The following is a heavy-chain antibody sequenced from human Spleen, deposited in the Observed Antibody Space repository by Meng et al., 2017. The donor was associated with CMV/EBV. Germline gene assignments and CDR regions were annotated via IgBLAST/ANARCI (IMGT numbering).Heavy chain of an antibody. J-gene: IGHJ6*02. CDR1: GFTFRSFA. V-gene: IGHV3-23*01. D-gene: IGHD5/OR15-5a*01. Sequence: GGSLRLSCVASGFTFRSFAMSWVRQAPGKGLEWVSAISGSGGITYYADSVKCRFTISRDNSKNSLYLQMNSLRAEDAAVYYCAGGYSVYVNLAYYYNGMDVWGQGTTVTVSS. CDR2: ISGSGGIT. CDR3: AGGYSVYVNLAYYYNGMDV.